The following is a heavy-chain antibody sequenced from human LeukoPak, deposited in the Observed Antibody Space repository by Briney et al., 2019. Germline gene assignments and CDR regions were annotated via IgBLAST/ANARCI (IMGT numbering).Heavy chain of an antibody. V-gene: IGHV3-53*01. CDR1: GFTVSSNY. CDR2: IYSGGST. D-gene: IGHD5-24*01. Sequence: GGSLRLSCAASGFTVSSNYMSWVRQAPGKGLEWVSVIYSGGSTYYADSVKGRFTISRDDSKNTLYLQMNSLRAEDTAVYYCARVSGLEMATLRYWGQGTLVTVSS. J-gene: IGHJ4*02. CDR3: ARVSGLEMATLRY.